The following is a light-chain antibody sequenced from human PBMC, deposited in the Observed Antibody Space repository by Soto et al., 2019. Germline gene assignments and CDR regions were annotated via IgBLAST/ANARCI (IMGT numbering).Light chain of an antibody. J-gene: IGKJ2*01. Sequence: EIVMTQSPATLSVSPGERATLSCRASQSVSSNLAWYQQKPGQAPRLLIYGASTRATGIPARFSRSGSGTEFTLTISSLQSEDYAVYYCQQYNNWPPYTFCQGTKLEIK. V-gene: IGKV3-15*01. CDR2: GAS. CDR1: QSVSSN. CDR3: QQYNNWPPYT.